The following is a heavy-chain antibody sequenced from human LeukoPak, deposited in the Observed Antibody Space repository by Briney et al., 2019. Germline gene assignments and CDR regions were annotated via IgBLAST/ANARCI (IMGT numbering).Heavy chain of an antibody. J-gene: IGHJ4*02. Sequence: GESLKISCKSYGYNFFSNYWSAWVRQMPGKGLEWMGILYPGDSDSRYSPSFQGQVTISDDKSISTAYLQWSSLKASDTAMYYCARASRDGYNQNFDYWGQGTLVTVSS. V-gene: IGHV5-51*01. CDR3: ARASRDGYNQNFDY. D-gene: IGHD5-24*01. CDR2: LYPGDSDS. CDR1: GYNFFSNYW.